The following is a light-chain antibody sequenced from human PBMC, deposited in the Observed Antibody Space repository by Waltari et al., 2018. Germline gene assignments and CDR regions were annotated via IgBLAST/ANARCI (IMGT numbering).Light chain of an antibody. CDR2: WAS. J-gene: IGKJ2*03. Sequence: DIVMTQSPDSLAVSLGARATINCRSSQSVLDNSNNRNYLSWYQQKSGEPPKVLFYWASSRKSGVPDRCSASGSGAKFTLTITSLQAEDVGLYYCQQDSALPYGFGQGTKLEVK. CDR3: QQDSALPYG. V-gene: IGKV4-1*01. CDR1: QSVLDNSNNRNY.